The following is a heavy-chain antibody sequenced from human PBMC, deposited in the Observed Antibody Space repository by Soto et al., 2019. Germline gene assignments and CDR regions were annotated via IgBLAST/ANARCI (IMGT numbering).Heavy chain of an antibody. CDR1: GFTFSSYA. D-gene: IGHD5-12*01. J-gene: IGHJ3*02. V-gene: IGHV3-30-3*01. Sequence: GGSLRLSCAASGFTFSSYAMHWVRQAPGKGLEWVAVISYDGSNKYYADSVKGRFTISRDNSKNTLYLQMNSLRAEDTAVYYCARIRGYSGYDANDDAFDIWGQGTMVTVSS. CDR3: ARIRGYSGYDANDDAFDI. CDR2: ISYDGSNK.